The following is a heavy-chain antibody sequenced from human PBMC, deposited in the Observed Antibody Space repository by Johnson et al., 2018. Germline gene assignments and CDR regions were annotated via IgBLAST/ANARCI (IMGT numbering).Heavy chain of an antibody. Sequence: QVQLVQSGAEVKKPGASVKVSCTASGHTFTNYDINWVRQATGQGLEWMGWMNFNSGKTGYAQKFQGRVSMTRDTSISTVYLELSSLRSEDTAVYYCAREDRPYDSSGPDAFDIWGQGTRVTVSS. CDR2: MNFNSGKT. V-gene: IGHV1-8*01. CDR3: AREDRPYDSSGPDAFDI. J-gene: IGHJ3*02. CDR1: GHTFTNYD. D-gene: IGHD3-22*01.